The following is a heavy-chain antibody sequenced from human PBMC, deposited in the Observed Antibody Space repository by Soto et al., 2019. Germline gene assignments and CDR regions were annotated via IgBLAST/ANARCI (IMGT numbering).Heavy chain of an antibody. V-gene: IGHV5-51*01. CDR3: ARQGFGELSDGVDV. J-gene: IGHJ6*02. CDR1: GDSFISYW. Sequence: VESLKISCKGSGDSFISYWIGCFLQMTGKGLEWMGIIYPGDSDKRYSPSFQGQVTISVDKSISTAYLQWSSLKASDTAMYYCARQGFGELSDGVDVWGQGTTVTVSS. CDR2: IYPGDSDK. D-gene: IGHD3-10*01.